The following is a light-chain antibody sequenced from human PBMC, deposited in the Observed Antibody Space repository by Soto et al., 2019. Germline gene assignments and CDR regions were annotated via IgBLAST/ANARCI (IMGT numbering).Light chain of an antibody. J-gene: IGLJ1*01. CDR1: SSNVGSYKL. CDR3: CSSGGSPTYV. Sequence: QSALTQPASVSGSPGQSITISCTGTSSNVGSYKLVSWYQQHPGKAPKLMIFEVNKRPSGVSNRFSDSKSGNTASLTISGLKGEDEADYYCCSSGGSPTYVFGTGTKLTVL. V-gene: IGLV2-23*02. CDR2: EVN.